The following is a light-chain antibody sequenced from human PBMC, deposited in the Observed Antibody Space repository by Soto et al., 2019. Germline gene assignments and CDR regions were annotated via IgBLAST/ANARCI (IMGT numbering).Light chain of an antibody. Sequence: QSALTQPRSVSGSPGQSVTISCTGTGSDVGGYNYVSWYQEHPGKAPKLMIYDVTKRPSGVPDRFSGSKSGNTASLTISGLQAEDEDDYYCCSYAGTYTYVFGTGTKVTVL. CDR1: GSDVGGYNY. CDR2: DVT. J-gene: IGLJ1*01. CDR3: CSYAGTYTYV. V-gene: IGLV2-11*01.